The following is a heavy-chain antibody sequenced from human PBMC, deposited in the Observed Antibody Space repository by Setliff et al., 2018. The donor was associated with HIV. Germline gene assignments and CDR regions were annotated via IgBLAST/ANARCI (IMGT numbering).Heavy chain of an antibody. J-gene: IGHJ4*02. CDR1: GGSITRSSYY. CDR2: IFYSGHT. CDR3: ARGVAAAGL. V-gene: IGHV4-39*07. Sequence: SSETLSLTCTVSGGSITRSSYYWAWIRQPPGKGLEWIGNIFYSGHTFYNPSLRSRVTISVDTSKNQFSLKLSSVTAADTAVYYCARGVAAAGLWGQGTLVTVS. D-gene: IGHD6-13*01.